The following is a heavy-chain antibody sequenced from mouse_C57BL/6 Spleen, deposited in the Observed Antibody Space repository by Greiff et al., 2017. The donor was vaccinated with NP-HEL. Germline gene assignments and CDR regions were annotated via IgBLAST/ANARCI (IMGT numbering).Heavy chain of an antibody. D-gene: IGHD1-1*01. V-gene: IGHV1-55*01. CDR1: GYTFTSYW. Sequence: QVQLKESGAELVKPGASVKMSCKASGYTFTSYWITWVKQRPGQGLEWIGDIYPGSGSTNYNEKFKSKATLTVDTSSSTAYMQLSSLTSEDSAVYYCASITTDYWGQGTTLTVSS. J-gene: IGHJ2*01. CDR2: IYPGSGST. CDR3: ASITTDY.